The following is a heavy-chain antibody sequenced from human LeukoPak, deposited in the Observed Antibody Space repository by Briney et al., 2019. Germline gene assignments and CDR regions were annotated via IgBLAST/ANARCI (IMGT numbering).Heavy chain of an antibody. J-gene: IGHJ5*02. Sequence: SETLSLTCAVSGASISGSGYYLGWIRQPPGKGLEWIGNIYYTGSTYYNASLQSRVTISIDMSKNQFSLKLSSVTAADTAVYYCARLRGPITMVRGEYNWFDPWGQGTLVTVSS. D-gene: IGHD3-10*01. V-gene: IGHV4-39*01. CDR1: GASISGSGYY. CDR2: IYYTGST. CDR3: ARLRGPITMVRGEYNWFDP.